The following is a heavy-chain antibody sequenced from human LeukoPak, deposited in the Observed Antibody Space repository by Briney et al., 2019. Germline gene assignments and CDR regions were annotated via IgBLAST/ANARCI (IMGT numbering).Heavy chain of an antibody. V-gene: IGHV4-39*01. CDR2: IYFSGNT. CDR3: ATGSSRYYYYMDV. Sequence: SGTLSLTCTVSGGSIRSNSYYWGWIRQPPGQGLEWIGSIYFSGNTYYNPSLKSRVTISVDTSKNQFSLKLSSVTAADTAVYYCATGSSRYYYYMDVWGKGTTVTVSS. D-gene: IGHD3-10*01. CDR1: GGSIRSNSYY. J-gene: IGHJ6*03.